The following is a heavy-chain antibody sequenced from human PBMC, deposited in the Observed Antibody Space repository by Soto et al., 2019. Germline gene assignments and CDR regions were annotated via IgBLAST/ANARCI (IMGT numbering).Heavy chain of an antibody. CDR2: ISWNSGSI. CDR1: GFTFDDYA. CDR3: AKGNRVIDYYYYGMDV. J-gene: IGHJ6*02. D-gene: IGHD3-10*01. V-gene: IGHV3-9*01. Sequence: AGGSLRLSCAASGFTFDDYAMHWVRQAPGKGLEWVSGISWNSGSIGYADSVKGRFTISRDNAKNSLYLQMNSLRAEDTALYYCAKGNRVIDYYYYGMDVWGQGTTVTGAS.